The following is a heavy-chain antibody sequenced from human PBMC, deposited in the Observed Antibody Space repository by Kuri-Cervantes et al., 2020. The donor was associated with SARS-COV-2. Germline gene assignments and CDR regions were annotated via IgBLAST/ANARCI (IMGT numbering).Heavy chain of an antibody. CDR3: ARDRERGTRGTNWFDP. CDR2: IRYDGSNK. CDR1: GFTFSSYG. D-gene: IGHD7-27*01. V-gene: IGHV3-30*02. Sequence: GESLKISCAASGFTFSSYGMHWVRQAPGKGLEWVAFIRYDGSNKYYADSVKGRFTISRDNSKNTLYLKMNSLRAEDTAVYYCARDRERGTRGTNWFDPWGQGTLVTVSS. J-gene: IGHJ5*02.